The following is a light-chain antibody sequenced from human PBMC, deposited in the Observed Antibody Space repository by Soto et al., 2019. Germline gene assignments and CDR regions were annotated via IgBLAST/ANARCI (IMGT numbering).Light chain of an antibody. V-gene: IGKV1-39*01. CDR3: EHGYVARYT. CDR2: SAS. Sequence: DIQITHSRSSVSASIGDTVTITCRSSQDINIYLNWYQQKPGEVPRLLIYSASGLHSGVPSRFTGSGSETAFTVTIRSLQPEDFATYYCEHGYVARYTFGQGTK. J-gene: IGKJ2*01. CDR1: QDINIY.